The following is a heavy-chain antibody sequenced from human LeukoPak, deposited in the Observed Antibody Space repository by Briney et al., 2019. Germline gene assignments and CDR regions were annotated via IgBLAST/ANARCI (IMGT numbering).Heavy chain of an antibody. CDR3: ASSDYSNRFFDY. Sequence: ASVKVSCKASGYTFTGYYMHWVRQAPGQGLEWMEWINPNSGGTNYAQKFQGRVTMTRDTSISTAYMELSRLRSDDTAVYYCASSDYSNRFFDYWGQGTLVTVSS. J-gene: IGHJ4*02. CDR1: GYTFTGYY. D-gene: IGHD4-11*01. CDR2: INPNSGGT. V-gene: IGHV1-2*02.